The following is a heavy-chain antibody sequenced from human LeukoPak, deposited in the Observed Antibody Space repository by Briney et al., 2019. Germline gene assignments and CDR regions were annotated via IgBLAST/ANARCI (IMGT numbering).Heavy chain of an antibody. V-gene: IGHV3-9*01. CDR2: ISWNSGSI. CDR3: AKDVSLYGDYVFDY. J-gene: IGHJ4*02. CDR1: GFTFDDYA. Sequence: PGRSLRLSCAASGFTFDDYAMHWDRQAPGKGLEWVSGISWNSGSIGYADSVKGRFTISRDNAKNSLYLQMNSLRAEDTALYYCAKDVSLYGDYVFDYWGQGTLVTVSS. D-gene: IGHD4-17*01.